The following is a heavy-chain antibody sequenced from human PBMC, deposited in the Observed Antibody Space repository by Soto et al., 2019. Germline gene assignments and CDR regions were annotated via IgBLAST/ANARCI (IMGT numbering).Heavy chain of an antibody. CDR1: GGSISGHY. D-gene: IGHD6-19*01. CDR3: ASGSQWLVFGF. J-gene: IGHJ4*02. Sequence: SETLSLTCNVSGGSISGHYWSWIRQPPGKGLEWIGYIYHSGSTNYNPSLKSRVTISLDTSKKQFSLELTSVTAADMAVYYCASGSQWLVFGFWGQGSLVTVSS. V-gene: IGHV4-59*11. CDR2: IYHSGST.